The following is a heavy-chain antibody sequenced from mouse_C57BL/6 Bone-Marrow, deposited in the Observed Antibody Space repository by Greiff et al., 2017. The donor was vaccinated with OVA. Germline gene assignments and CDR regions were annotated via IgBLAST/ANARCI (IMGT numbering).Heavy chain of an antibody. J-gene: IGHJ4*01. V-gene: IGHV5-4*03. CDR2: ISAGGSYT. CDR1: GFTFSSYA. CDR3: ARVYSNYFFYAMDY. Sequence: EVKVVESGGGVVKPGGSLKLSCAASGFTFSSYAMSWVRQTPEKRLEWVATISAGGSYTYYPDNVKGRFTISRDNAKNNLYLQMSHLKSEDTAMYYCARVYSNYFFYAMDYWGQGTSVTVSA. D-gene: IGHD2-5*01.